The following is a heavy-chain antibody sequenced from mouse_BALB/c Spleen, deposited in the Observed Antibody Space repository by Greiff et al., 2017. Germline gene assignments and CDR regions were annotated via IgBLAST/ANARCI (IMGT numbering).Heavy chain of an antibody. CDR3: ARDGPGYAMDY. V-gene: IGHV5-4*02. Sequence: EVKVVESGGGLVKPGGSLKLSCAASGFTFSDYYMYWVRQTPEKRLEWVATISDGGSYTYYPDSVKGRFTISRDNAKNNLYLQMSSLKSEDTAMYYCARDGPGYAMDYWGQGTSVTVSS. CDR1: GFTFSDYY. CDR2: ISDGGSYT. J-gene: IGHJ4*01.